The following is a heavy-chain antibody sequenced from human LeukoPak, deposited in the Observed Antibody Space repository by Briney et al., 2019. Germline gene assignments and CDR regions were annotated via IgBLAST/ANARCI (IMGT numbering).Heavy chain of an antibody. Sequence: GESLKISCKGSGYSFTSYWIGWVRQMPGKGLEWMGIIYPGDSDTRYSPSFQGQVTISADKSISTAYLQWSSLKASDTAMYYCARTSTIFGVVILDFDYWGQGALVTVSS. CDR2: IYPGDSDT. CDR1: GYSFTSYW. CDR3: ARTSTIFGVVILDFDY. D-gene: IGHD3-3*01. J-gene: IGHJ4*02. V-gene: IGHV5-51*01.